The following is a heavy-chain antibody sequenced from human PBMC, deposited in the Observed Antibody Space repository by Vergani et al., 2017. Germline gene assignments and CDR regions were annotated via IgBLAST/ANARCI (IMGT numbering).Heavy chain of an antibody. CDR3: ARAVAAWRYFDL. D-gene: IGHD2-15*01. CDR1: GGSFSGYY. V-gene: IGHV4-34*01. CDR2: INHSGST. Sequence: QVQLQQWGAGLLKPSETLSLTCAVYGGSFSGYYWSWIRQPPGKGLEWFGEINHSGSTNYNPSLKRRFTISVDTSKNQFSLKLSSVTAADTAVYYCARAVAAWRYFDLWGRGTLVTVSS. J-gene: IGHJ2*01.